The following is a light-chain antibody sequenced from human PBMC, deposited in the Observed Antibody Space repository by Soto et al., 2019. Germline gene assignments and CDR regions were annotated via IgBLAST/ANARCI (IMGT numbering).Light chain of an antibody. Sequence: QSVLTQPPSVSGAPGQRVTISCTGTSSNIGSGYDVHWYQHLPGTAPKLLIYGNTIRPSGVPDRFSGSKSGTSASLAITGLQAEDEAEYYCSSYTNINTRACVFGTGTKVTV. CDR2: GNT. V-gene: IGLV1-40*01. CDR1: SSNIGSGYD. J-gene: IGLJ1*01. CDR3: SSYTNINTRACV.